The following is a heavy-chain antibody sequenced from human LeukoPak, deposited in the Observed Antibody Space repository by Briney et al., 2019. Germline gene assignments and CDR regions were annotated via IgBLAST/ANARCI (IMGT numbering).Heavy chain of an antibody. J-gene: IGHJ3*02. CDR3: AREGRGVVEWLFPHDAFDI. Sequence: ASVKVSCKASGYTFTSYGISWVRQAPGQGLEWMGWISAYNGNTNYAQKLQGRVTMTTDTSTSTAYMELRSLRSDDTAVYYCAREGRGVVEWLFPHDAFDIWGQGTMVTVSS. D-gene: IGHD3-3*01. CDR1: GYTFTSYG. CDR2: ISAYNGNT. V-gene: IGHV1-18*01.